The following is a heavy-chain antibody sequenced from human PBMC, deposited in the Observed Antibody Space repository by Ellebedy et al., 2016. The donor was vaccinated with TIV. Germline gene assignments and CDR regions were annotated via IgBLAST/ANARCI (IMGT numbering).Heavy chain of an antibody. Sequence: PGGSLRLSCATSGFTFDDYTMHWVRLAPGKGLEWISLTSWDGNTAHYAVSVRGRFTISRDNTNKCLYLQMTSLRTEDSGRYYCAKGKDDAVEYNVMDVWGQGTTVTVSS. J-gene: IGHJ6*02. D-gene: IGHD4-23*01. CDR2: TSWDGNTA. CDR1: GFTFDDYT. V-gene: IGHV3-43*01. CDR3: AKGKDDAVEYNVMDV.